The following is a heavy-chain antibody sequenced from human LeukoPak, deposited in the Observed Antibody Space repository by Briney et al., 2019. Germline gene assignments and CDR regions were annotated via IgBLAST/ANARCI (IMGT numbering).Heavy chain of an antibody. CDR1: GFTFSSYG. V-gene: IGHV3-30*02. D-gene: IGHD3-10*01. J-gene: IGHJ5*02. CDR2: IRYDGSNK. Sequence: PGGSLRLSCAASGFTFSSYGMHWVRQAPSKGLEWVAFIRYDGSNKYYADSVKGRFTISRDNSKNTLYLQMNSLRAEDTAVYYCAKDGSGSHAGTWFDPWGQGTLVTVSS. CDR3: AKDGSGSHAGTWFDP.